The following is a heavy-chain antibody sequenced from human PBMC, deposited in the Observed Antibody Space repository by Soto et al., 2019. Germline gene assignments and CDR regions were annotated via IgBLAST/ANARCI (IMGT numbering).Heavy chain of an antibody. Sequence: QVQLVESGGGVVQRGGSLRLSCAASGFTFSSYGMHWVRQAPGKGLEWVAGIWYDGSNKYYADSVKGRYTISRDDSKNSGYLQMKSLGAVDTAVYYCTRDPLIAVAAYDALEIWGQGTSVTVSS. CDR2: IWYDGSNK. V-gene: IGHV3-33*01. D-gene: IGHD6-19*01. CDR1: GFTFSSYG. CDR3: TRDPLIAVAAYDALEI. J-gene: IGHJ3*02.